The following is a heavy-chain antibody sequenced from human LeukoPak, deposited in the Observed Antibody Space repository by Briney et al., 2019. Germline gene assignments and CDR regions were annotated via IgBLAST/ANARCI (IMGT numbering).Heavy chain of an antibody. Sequence: PGGSLRLSXAASGFTFSSYWMSWVRQAPGKGLEWVANIKQDGSEKYYVDSVKGRFTISRDNAKNSLYLQMNSLRAEDTAVYYCVRDAEVVPAAIDYFDYWGQGTLVTVSS. CDR3: VRDAEVVPAAIDYFDY. V-gene: IGHV3-7*01. D-gene: IGHD2-2*02. CDR2: IKQDGSEK. J-gene: IGHJ4*02. CDR1: GFTFSSYW.